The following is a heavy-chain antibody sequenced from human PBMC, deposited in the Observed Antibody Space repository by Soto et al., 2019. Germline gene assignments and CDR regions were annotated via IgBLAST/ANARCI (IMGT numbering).Heavy chain of an antibody. CDR1: GFTFSSYA. Sequence: GGSLRLSCAASGFTFSSYAMSWVRQAPGKGLEWVSAISGSGGSTYYADSVKGRFTISRDNSKNTLYLQMNSLRAEDTAVYYCAKSSYYSSDFGIDYWGQGTLVTVSS. V-gene: IGHV3-23*01. J-gene: IGHJ4*02. D-gene: IGHD3-10*01. CDR3: AKSSYYSSDFGIDY. CDR2: ISGSGGST.